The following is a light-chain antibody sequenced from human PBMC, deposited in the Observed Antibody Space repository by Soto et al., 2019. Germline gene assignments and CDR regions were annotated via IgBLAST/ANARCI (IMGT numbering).Light chain of an antibody. CDR2: DAS. CDR1: QSVGRS. V-gene: IGKV3-11*01. CDR3: QQCNNWPFT. Sequence: EIVLTQSPATLSLSPGERATLCCRASQSVGRSLAWYLQKPGQAPRLLIYDASNRATGIPDRFSGSGSGTDFTLTISSLEPEDFAVYYCQQCNNWPFTFGQGTKLEIK. J-gene: IGKJ2*01.